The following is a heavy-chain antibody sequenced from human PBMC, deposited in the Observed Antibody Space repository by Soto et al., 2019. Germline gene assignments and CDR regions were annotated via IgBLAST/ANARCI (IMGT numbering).Heavy chain of an antibody. Sequence: GSLRLSCAASGFTFSSYSMNWVRQAPGKGLEWVSYISSSSSTIYYADSVKGRFTISRDNAKNSLYLQMNSLRDEDTAVYYCARAGGGITMVRGVPVYYYGMDVWGQGTTVTVSS. CDR3: ARAGGGITMVRGVPVYYYGMDV. D-gene: IGHD3-10*01. CDR2: ISSSSSTI. CDR1: GFTFSSYS. J-gene: IGHJ6*02. V-gene: IGHV3-48*02.